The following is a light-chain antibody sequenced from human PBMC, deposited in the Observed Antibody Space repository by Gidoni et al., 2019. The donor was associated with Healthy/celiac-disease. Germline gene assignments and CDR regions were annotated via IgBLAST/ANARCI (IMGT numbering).Light chain of an antibody. CDR3: QRYNSALGSLT. V-gene: IGKV1-27*01. Sequence: DIQMTQSPSSLSASVGDRVTITCRASQAISNYLAWYQQKPGKVPKLLIYAASTLQSGVPSRFSGSGSGTDFTLTISSLQPEDVATYYCQRYNSALGSLTFGGGTKVEIK. CDR2: AAS. CDR1: QAISNY. J-gene: IGKJ4*01.